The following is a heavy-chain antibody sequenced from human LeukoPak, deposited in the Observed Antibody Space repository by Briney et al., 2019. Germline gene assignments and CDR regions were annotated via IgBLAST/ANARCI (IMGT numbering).Heavy chain of an antibody. J-gene: IGHJ3*02. V-gene: IGHV4-39*07. CDR1: GGSISSSSYY. CDR3: ARGFRGWGAFDI. D-gene: IGHD6-19*01. Sequence: SETLSLTCTVSGGSISSSSYYWGWIRQPPGKGLEWIGSIYYSGSTYYNPSLKSRVTISVDTSKNQFSLKLSSVTAADTAVYYCARGFRGWGAFDIWGQGTMVTVSS. CDR2: IYYSGST.